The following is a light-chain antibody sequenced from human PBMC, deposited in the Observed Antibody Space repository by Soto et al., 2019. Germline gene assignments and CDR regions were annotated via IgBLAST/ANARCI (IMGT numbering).Light chain of an antibody. Sequence: QSALPQPPSVSGSPGQSVTISCTGTSSDVGSYNRVSWYQQPPGTAPKLMIYEVSNRPSGVPDRFSGSKSGNTASLTISGLQAEDEADYYCSSYTSSSTYVFGTGTKVTVL. CDR2: EVS. V-gene: IGLV2-18*02. CDR1: SSDVGSYNR. CDR3: SSYTSSSTYV. J-gene: IGLJ1*01.